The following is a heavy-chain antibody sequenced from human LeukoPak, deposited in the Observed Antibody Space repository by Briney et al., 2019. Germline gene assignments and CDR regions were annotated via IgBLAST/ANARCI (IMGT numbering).Heavy chain of an antibody. CDR1: GFTFSAYW. V-gene: IGHV3-7*05. Sequence: GGSLRLSCAASGFTFSAYWLSWVRQAPGKGLEWVTNIKQDGSDKYYVDSVKGRYTISRDNAKNSLYLQMNSLRAEDTAVYYCARAKTYDSSGYYLNYWGQGTLVTVSS. D-gene: IGHD3-22*01. CDR3: ARAKTYDSSGYYLNY. CDR2: IKQDGSDK. J-gene: IGHJ4*02.